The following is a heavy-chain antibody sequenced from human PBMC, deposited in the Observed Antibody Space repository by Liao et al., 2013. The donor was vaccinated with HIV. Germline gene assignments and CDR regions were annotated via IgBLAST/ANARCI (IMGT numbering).Heavy chain of an antibody. Sequence: QVQLQQWGAGLLKPSETLSLSCAVSGGSLSGYYWTWIRQAPGKGLEWIGEISHSGTTNYNPSLKSRLTISSDTSKNQFSLKLMSMTAADTGVFYCARGRLTAEFYFDYWARESWSPSRQ. CDR2: ISHSGTT. CDR3: ARGRLTAEFYFDY. J-gene: IGHJ4*02. D-gene: IGHD4/OR15-4a*01. V-gene: IGHV4-34*02. CDR1: GGSLSGYY.